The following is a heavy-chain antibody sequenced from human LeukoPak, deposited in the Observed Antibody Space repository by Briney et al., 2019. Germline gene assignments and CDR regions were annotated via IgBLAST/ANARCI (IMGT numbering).Heavy chain of an antibody. CDR2: IFHSGRI. CDR3: ARMGVSYYYDSSTYYPVAFDV. Sequence: SETLPLTCAVSGYSISGGYYWCCIRQSPGKGLEWIATIFHSGRIYYNPSLKSRVTLSVDTSKNQFSLKLNSVTAADTAVYYCARMGVSYYYDSSTYYPVAFDVWGQGTMVTVSS. D-gene: IGHD3-22*01. CDR1: GYSISGGYY. V-gene: IGHV4-38-2*01. J-gene: IGHJ3*01.